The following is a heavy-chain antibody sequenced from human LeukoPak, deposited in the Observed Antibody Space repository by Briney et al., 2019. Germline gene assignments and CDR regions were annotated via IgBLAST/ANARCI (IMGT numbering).Heavy chain of an antibody. CDR3: ARGVVGTTSFDY. J-gene: IGHJ4*02. D-gene: IGHD1-26*01. CDR2: IYHSGST. V-gene: IGHV4-4*02. Sequence: SSETLSLTCAVSGGSISSSKWWSWVRPPPGKGLEWIGEIYHSGSTNYNPSLKSRVTISVDKSKNQFSLKLSSVTAADTALYYCARGVVGTTSFDYWGQGTLVTVSS. CDR1: GGSISSSKW.